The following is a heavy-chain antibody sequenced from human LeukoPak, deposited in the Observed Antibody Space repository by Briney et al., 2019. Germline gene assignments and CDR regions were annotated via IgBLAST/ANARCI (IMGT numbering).Heavy chain of an antibody. CDR1: GXTFSNYW. V-gene: IGHV3-74*01. CDR3: IRDNTYSLEY. CDR2: INTDGSRT. J-gene: IGHJ4*02. Sequence: GGSLRLSCSASGXTFSNYWMYWVRQAPGKGLVWVSRINTDGSRTGYADSVKGRFTISRDNAKNTLSLRMSSLRAEDTAVYYCIRDNTYSLEYWGQGTLVTVSS. D-gene: IGHD5-18*01.